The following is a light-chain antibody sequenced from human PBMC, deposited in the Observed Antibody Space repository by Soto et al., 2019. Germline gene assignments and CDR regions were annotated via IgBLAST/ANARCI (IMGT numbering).Light chain of an antibody. CDR2: GAY. J-gene: IGKJ1*01. CDR3: QHYGSSRT. CDR1: KSVSSRY. V-gene: IGKV3-20*01. Sequence: DIVLTQSPGTLSLAPGERATISCRASKSVSSRYLAWYQQKRGQAPRLLIYGAYSRATGIPDRFSGSGSGTYFTLTISRLEPEDFAVYFCQHYGSSRTFGQGTKVEIK.